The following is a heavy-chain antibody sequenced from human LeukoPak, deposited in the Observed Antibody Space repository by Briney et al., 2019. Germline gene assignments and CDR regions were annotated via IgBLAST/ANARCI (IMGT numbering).Heavy chain of an antibody. Sequence: SQTLSLTCAISGDSVSSNGASWNWTRQSPSRGLEWLGRTYYRSQQWHSDYAPSVKGRITLNPDTSKNQFSLQLNSVTPEDTALYYCGRETDFGVVTSWGQGNLVTVSS. J-gene: IGHJ4*02. D-gene: IGHD3-3*01. V-gene: IGHV6-1*01. CDR3: GRETDFGVVTS. CDR2: TYYRSQQWHS. CDR1: GDSVSSNGAS.